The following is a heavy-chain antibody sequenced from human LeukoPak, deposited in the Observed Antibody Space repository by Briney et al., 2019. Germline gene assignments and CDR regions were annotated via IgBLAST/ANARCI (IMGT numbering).Heavy chain of an antibody. CDR1: GFTFNIYA. CDR2: ISGSGFST. Sequence: GGSLRLSCAASGFTFNIYAMSWVRLAPGKGLEWVSSISGSGFSTYYADSVKGRFTISRDNSKNTLYLQMNSLRADDTAVYYCAKGPHHKWGVVWRQGTLDSVSS. J-gene: IGHJ4*02. D-gene: IGHD7-27*01. CDR3: AKGPHHKWGVV. V-gene: IGHV3-23*01.